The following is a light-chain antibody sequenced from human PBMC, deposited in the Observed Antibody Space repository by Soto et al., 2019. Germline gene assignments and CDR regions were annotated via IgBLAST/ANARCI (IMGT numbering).Light chain of an antibody. V-gene: IGKV1-27*01. J-gene: IGKJ3*01. CDR1: PGISNS. CDR3: QQYHSALEP. CDR2: DAS. Sequence: DIQMTQSPSSLSAFVGDRVTISCRASPGISNSVAWYQQKPGKVPKVLIYDASTLPSGFPSRFSGSGSGTDFTLTISSLQPEDVAIYYCQQYHSALEPFGPGTKVDIK.